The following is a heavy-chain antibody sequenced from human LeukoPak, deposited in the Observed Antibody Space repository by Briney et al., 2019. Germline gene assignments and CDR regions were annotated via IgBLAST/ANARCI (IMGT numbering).Heavy chain of an antibody. J-gene: IGHJ5*02. D-gene: IGHD2-21*01. V-gene: IGHV1-69*05. CDR3: ARDLGKGNLGDS. Sequence: SVKVSCKASGGTFNNYAISWVRQAPGQGLEWMGGIIPVFGTAHYGQNFQGRVTITTDEFTSTAYMEFIRLRSEDTAVYYCARDLGKGNLGDSWGQGTLVTVSS. CDR1: GGTFNNYA. CDR2: IIPVFGTA.